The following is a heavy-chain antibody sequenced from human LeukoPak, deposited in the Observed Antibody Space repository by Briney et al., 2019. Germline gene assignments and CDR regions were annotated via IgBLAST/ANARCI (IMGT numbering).Heavy chain of an antibody. V-gene: IGHV3-23*01. CDR1: GFTFSRSA. CDR3: AKDPYSSYGYFQH. CDR2: SNSGGST. D-gene: IGHD4-11*01. J-gene: IGHJ1*01. Sequence: GGSLRLSCAASGFTFSRSAMSWVRQAPGKGLEWVSGSNSGGSTYYADSVKGRLTISRDNSKNTLYLQMNSLRAEDTAVYYCAKDPYSSYGYFQHWGQGTLVTVSS.